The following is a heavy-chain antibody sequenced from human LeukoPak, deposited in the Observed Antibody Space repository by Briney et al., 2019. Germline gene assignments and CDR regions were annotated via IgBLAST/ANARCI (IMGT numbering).Heavy chain of an antibody. V-gene: IGHV4-59*06. CDR2: IYYSGST. Sequence: SETPSLTCTVSGESFIGYYWSWIRQHPGKGLEWIGYIYYSGSTYYNPSLKSRVTISVDTSKNQFSLKLSSVTAADTAVYYCATEQDPANWFDPWGQGTLVTVSS. J-gene: IGHJ5*02. CDR3: ATEQDPANWFDP. CDR1: GESFIGYY. D-gene: IGHD1/OR15-1a*01.